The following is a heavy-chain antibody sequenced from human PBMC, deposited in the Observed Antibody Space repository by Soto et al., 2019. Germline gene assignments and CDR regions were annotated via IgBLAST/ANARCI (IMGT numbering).Heavy chain of an antibody. Sequence: QVHLQESGPGLVKPSGTLSLTCAVSGDSITSSNWWCWVRQAPGKGLEWLGEIYHSGATTHNPSLKNTATVPEGPSNTPPSLRLTSLTAAHTAVYFCARDLGTGAAYWGRGTLVTVAS. V-gene: IGHV4-4*02. CDR1: GDSITSSNW. CDR2: IYHSGAT. D-gene: IGHD1-26*01. CDR3: ARDLGTGAAY. J-gene: IGHJ4*02.